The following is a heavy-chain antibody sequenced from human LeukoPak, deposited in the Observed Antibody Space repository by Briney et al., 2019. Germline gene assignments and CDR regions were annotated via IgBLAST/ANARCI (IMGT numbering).Heavy chain of an antibody. J-gene: IGHJ5*02. CDR1: GGSISSSSYY. CDR2: IYYSGST. CDR3: ARRRYCSGGSCYSGVDP. D-gene: IGHD2-15*01. Sequence: PSETLSLTCTVSGGSISSSSYYWGWIRQPPGKGLEWIGSIYYSGSTYYNPSLKSRVTISVDTSKNQFSLKLSSVTAADTAVYYCARRRYCSGGSCYSGVDPWGQGTLVTVSS. V-gene: IGHV4-39*01.